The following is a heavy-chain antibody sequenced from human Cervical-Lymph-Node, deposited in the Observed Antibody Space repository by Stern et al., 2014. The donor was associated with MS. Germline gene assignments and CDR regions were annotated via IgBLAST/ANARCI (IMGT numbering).Heavy chain of an antibody. D-gene: IGHD4-17*01. Sequence: VQLVESGPGLVKPSGTLSLTCAVSGGSISSSNWWSWVRQPPGKGLEWIGEIYHSGSTNYNPSLKSRVPISVDKSKNQFSLKLSSVTAADTAVYYCARVFGDYVFWFDPWGQGTLVTVSS. CDR2: IYHSGST. V-gene: IGHV4-4*02. CDR3: ARVFGDYVFWFDP. J-gene: IGHJ5*02. CDR1: GGSISSSNW.